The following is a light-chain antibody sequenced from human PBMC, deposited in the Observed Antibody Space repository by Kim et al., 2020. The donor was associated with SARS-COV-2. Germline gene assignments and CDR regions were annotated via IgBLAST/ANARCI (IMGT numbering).Light chain of an antibody. Sequence: EIVLTQSPGTLSLSPGERATLSCRASQSVSSSYLAWYQQKPGQAPRLLIYGASSRATGIPARFSGSGSGTDFTLTISRLEPEDFAVYYYQKYGSSHVTFGGGTKVDIK. J-gene: IGKJ4*01. V-gene: IGKV3-20*01. CDR2: GAS. CDR3: QKYGSSHVT. CDR1: QSVSSSY.